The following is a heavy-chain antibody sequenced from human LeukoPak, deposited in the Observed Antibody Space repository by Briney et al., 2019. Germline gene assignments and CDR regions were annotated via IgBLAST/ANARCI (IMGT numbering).Heavy chain of an antibody. D-gene: IGHD3-9*01. J-gene: IGHJ6*04. CDR3: ARGVDHHDILTGGMDV. CDR2: ISSSGSTI. CDR1: GYTFSSYE. Sequence: GGSLRVSCADSGYTFSSYEMNWVRQAPGKGLEWVSYISSSGSTIYYADSLKGRFTISRDNAKKSLYLQMNSLRAENTAVYYCARGVDHHDILTGGMDVWGKGTTVTISS. V-gene: IGHV3-48*03.